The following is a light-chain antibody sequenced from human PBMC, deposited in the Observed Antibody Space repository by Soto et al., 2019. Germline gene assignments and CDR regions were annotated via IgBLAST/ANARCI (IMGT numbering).Light chain of an antibody. J-gene: IGKJ2*01. V-gene: IGKV3-11*01. CDR2: DAS. Sequence: EIVLTQSPVTLSLSPGDRATLSCRASQSITSGYLTWYQHKPGQAPRLLIYDASTRAPGIPARFSASGSGTDFTLTISSLEPEDFAIYYCHQGDSWPRTFGQGTKLEMK. CDR1: QSITSGY. CDR3: HQGDSWPRT.